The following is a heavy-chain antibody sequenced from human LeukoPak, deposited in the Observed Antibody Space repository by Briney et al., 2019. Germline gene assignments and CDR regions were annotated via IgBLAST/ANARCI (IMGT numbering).Heavy chain of an antibody. CDR2: IKYDGGAT. Sequence: PGGSLRLSCAASGFTFSSTAMSWVRQAPGKGLEWVSSIKYDGGATYYAGSVKGLFTISGDNSKNTLHLQLNSLRAEDTAVYYCAKSCGGTCYYYGMDVWGQGTTVTVSS. D-gene: IGHD3-10*01. J-gene: IGHJ6*02. V-gene: IGHV3-23*01. CDR1: GFTFSSTA. CDR3: AKSCGGTCYYYGMDV.